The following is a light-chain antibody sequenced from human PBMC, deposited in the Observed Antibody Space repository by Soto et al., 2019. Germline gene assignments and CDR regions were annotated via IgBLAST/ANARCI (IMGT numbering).Light chain of an antibody. J-gene: IGKJ1*01. CDR2: DAS. CDR1: QSISSS. CDR3: QQYNSYLWT. Sequence: DIQMTQSPSTLSASVGDRVTITCRASQSISSSLAWYQQKPGKAPKLLIYDASNLESGVPSRFSGSGSGSEFTLTVSSLQPDDFATYYCQQYNSYLWTFGRGTKVDIK. V-gene: IGKV1-5*01.